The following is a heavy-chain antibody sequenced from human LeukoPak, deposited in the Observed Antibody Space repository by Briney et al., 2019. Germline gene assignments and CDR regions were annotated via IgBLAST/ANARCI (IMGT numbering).Heavy chain of an antibody. J-gene: IGHJ4*02. Sequence: PSETLSLTCAVYGGSFSGYYWSWIRQPPGKGLEWIGEINHSGSTNYNPSFKSRVTISVDTSKNQFSLKLSTVTAADTAVYYCARKDSYYFDYWGQGTLVTVSS. V-gene: IGHV4-34*01. CDR3: ARKDSYYFDY. CDR2: INHSGST. CDR1: GGSFSGYY. D-gene: IGHD2-15*01.